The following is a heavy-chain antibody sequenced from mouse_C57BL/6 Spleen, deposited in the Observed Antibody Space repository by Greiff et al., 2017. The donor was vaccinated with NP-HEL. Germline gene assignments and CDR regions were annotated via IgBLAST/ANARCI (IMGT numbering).Heavy chain of an antibody. Sequence: VQLQQSGAELVRPGASVKLSCKASGYTFTDYYINWVKQRPGQGLEWIARIYPGSGNTYYNEKFKGKATLTAEKSSSTAYMQLSSLTSEDSAVYFCARRRNYYGSHFDYWGQGTTLTVSS. CDR3: ARRRNYYGSHFDY. CDR1: GYTFTDYY. D-gene: IGHD1-1*01. J-gene: IGHJ2*01. V-gene: IGHV1-76*01. CDR2: IYPGSGNT.